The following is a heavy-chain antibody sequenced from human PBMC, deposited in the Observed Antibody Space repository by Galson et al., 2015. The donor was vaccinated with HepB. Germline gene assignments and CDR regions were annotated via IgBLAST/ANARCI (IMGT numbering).Heavy chain of an antibody. CDR2: IKQNGSEK. CDR3: ARDLSYDLFLHQGMDV. V-gene: IGHV3-7*03. J-gene: IGHJ6*02. Sequence: SLRLSCAASGFTFSSYWMSWVRQAPGKGLEWVANIKQNGSEKYYVDSVKGRFTISRDNAKNSLYLQMNSLRAEDTAVYYCARDLSYDLFLHQGMDVWGQGTTVTVSS. D-gene: IGHD5-12*01. CDR1: GFTFSSYW.